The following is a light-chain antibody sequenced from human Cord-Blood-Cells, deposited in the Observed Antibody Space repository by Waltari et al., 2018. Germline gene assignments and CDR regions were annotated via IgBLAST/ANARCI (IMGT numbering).Light chain of an antibody. V-gene: IGLV3-1*01. J-gene: IGLJ1*01. Sequence: SYELTHPPSVSVSPGQTASLTCSGDKLGDKYACWYQQNPGQSPVLVIYQVSKRPSGIPDRYPVSISVNKATLTICGTQAIDDVDYFCQGWHGSTAVFGTGTKGTGL. CDR1: KLGDKY. CDR3: QGWHGSTAV. CDR2: QVS.